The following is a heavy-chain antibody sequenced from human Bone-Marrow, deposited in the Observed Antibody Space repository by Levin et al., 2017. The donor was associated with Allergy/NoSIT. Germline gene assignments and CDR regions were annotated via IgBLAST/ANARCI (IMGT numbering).Heavy chain of an antibody. CDR2: IDPSDSET. CDR3: ARRANCTASTCYSGFDP. Sequence: ASVKVSCKGSGFSFSSYWIGWVRQMPGKGLEWMGIIDPSDSETRYSPPFQGQVTISVDKSIRTAYLQWGTLKASDSAIYFCARRANCTASTCYSGFDPWGQGTLVTVSS. CDR1: GFSFSSYW. V-gene: IGHV5-51*01. J-gene: IGHJ5*02. D-gene: IGHD2-21*02.